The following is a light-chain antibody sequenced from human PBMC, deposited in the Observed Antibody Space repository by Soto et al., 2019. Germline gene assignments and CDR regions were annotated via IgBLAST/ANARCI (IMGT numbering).Light chain of an antibody. CDR2: GAS. Sequence: EIVLTQSPGTLSLSPGERATLSCRASQSVSSSYLAWYQQKPGQAPRLLIYGASSRATGISDRFSGSGSGTNLTLTISRLEPEDSAVYYCQQYGSSLFTFGPGTKVDIK. J-gene: IGKJ3*01. CDR3: QQYGSSLFT. V-gene: IGKV3-20*01. CDR1: QSVSSSY.